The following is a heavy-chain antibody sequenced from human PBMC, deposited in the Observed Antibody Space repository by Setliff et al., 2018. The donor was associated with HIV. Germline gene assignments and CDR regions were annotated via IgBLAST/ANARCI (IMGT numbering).Heavy chain of an antibody. CDR2: IYTSGVT. CDR3: ARDFREFYTTKWYDDY. D-gene: IGHD3-16*01. Sequence: PGGSLRLSCAASGLTVSSSYINWVRQAPGRGLEWVSLIYTSGVTKYAESVKGRFTISRDNAKNTLYLRINSLTAEDTAVYYCARDFREFYTTKWYDDYWGQGTLVTVSS. CDR1: GLTVSSSY. J-gene: IGHJ4*02. V-gene: IGHV3-66*01.